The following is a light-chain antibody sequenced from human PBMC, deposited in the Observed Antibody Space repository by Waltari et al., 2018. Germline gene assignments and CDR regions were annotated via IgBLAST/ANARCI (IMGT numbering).Light chain of an antibody. CDR1: QSISSW. CDR2: KAS. V-gene: IGKV1-5*03. J-gene: IGKJ1*01. CDR3: QQYNSYRT. Sequence: DIQMTQSPSTLSASVGDRVTITCRASQSISSWLAWYQRKPGKAPKLLIYKASSLESGVPSRVSGSGSGTECTLTISSLQPDDVATYYCQQYNSYRTFGQGTKVEIK.